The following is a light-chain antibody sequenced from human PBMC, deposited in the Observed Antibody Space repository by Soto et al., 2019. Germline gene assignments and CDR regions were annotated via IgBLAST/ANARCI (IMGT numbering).Light chain of an antibody. V-gene: IGLV2-23*01. CDR1: NRNVGHFNL. CDR2: END. CDR3: ASYVAL. J-gene: IGLJ2*01. Sequence: QSALTQPASVSASPGQSITISCTGTNRNVGHFNLVSWYQQHPVKAPQLIIYENDKRPSGVSDRFSGSKSGSTASLTLSGVQDEDEADYYGASYVALFGAGTKLTVL.